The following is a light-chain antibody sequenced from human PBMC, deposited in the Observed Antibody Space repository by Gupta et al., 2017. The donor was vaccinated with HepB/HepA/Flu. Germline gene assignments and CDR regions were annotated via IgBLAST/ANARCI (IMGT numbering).Light chain of an antibody. J-gene: IGLJ1*01. CDR3: EKSDDGLRGEV. V-gene: IGLV1-47*02. CDR2: NKN. CDR1: RSSIGSNS. Sequence: QSALTQPPSVSGTPGQEVTISCSGSRSSIGSNSVYWYQQLPGTETKVLISNKNERPSGVTARVSCYKAGNYESREIRELRSEDEADDYCEKSDDGLRGEVFGTGTTLTVL.